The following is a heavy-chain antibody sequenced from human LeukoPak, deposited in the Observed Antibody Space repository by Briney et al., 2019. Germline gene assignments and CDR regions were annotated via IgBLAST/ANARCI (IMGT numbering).Heavy chain of an antibody. CDR3: ARHKLDYGDFDYFDY. J-gene: IGHJ4*02. CDR1: GVTFSMYE. D-gene: IGHD4-17*01. Sequence: GGSLRLSCAASGVTFSMYEMNWVRHAPGEGREWVSYISSSGNTIYYADSVKGRFTISRDNAKNSLYLQMNSLIAEETAVYYCARHKLDYGDFDYFDYWGQGTLVTVSS. V-gene: IGHV3-48*03. CDR2: ISSSGNTI.